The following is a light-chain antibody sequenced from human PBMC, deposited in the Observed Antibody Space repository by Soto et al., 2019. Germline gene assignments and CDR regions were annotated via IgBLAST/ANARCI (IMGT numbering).Light chain of an antibody. V-gene: IGKV1-39*01. CDR2: AAS. CDR1: QSISNF. Sequence: DIEMTQSPSSLSASVGDSVTITCRASQSISNFLTWYRKIPGRTPELLIYAASTLQSGVPSRFSGSGAGTDFTLTIRSLQPEDFATYWCHQTFTPPLTFGGGTKVEI. J-gene: IGKJ4*01. CDR3: HQTFTPPLT.